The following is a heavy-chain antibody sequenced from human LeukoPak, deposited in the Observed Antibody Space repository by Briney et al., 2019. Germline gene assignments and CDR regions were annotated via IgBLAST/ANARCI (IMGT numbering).Heavy chain of an antibody. J-gene: IGHJ5*02. Sequence: GGSLRLSCAASGFTFSSYGMHWVRRAPGKGLEWVSSISSSSSYIYYADSVKGRFTISRDNAKNSLYLQMNSLRAEDTAVYYCARDRREDYGDYPRPKGTSDPWGQGTLVTVSS. CDR3: ARDRREDYGDYPRPKGTSDP. V-gene: IGHV3-21*01. CDR2: ISSSSSYI. D-gene: IGHD4-17*01. CDR1: GFTFSSYG.